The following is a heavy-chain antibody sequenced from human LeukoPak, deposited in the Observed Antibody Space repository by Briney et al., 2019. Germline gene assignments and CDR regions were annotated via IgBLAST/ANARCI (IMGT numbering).Heavy chain of an antibody. V-gene: IGHV4-34*01. D-gene: IGHD4-17*01. J-gene: IGHJ4*02. CDR3: ARETTAGRLDY. CDR1: GGSFSGYY. Sequence: SETLSLTCAVYGGSFSGYYWSWIRQPPGKGLEWIGEINHSGSTNYNPSLKSRVTISVDTSKNQFSLKLSSVTAADTAVYYCARETTAGRLDYWGQGTLVTVSS. CDR2: INHSGST.